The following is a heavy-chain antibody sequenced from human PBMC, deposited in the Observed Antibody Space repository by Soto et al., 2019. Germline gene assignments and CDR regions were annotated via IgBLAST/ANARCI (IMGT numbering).Heavy chain of an antibody. D-gene: IGHD3-3*01. CDR2: ISYDGSNK. Sequence: GGSLRLSCAASGFTFSSYGMHWVRQAPGKGLEWVAVISYDGSNKYYADSVKGRFTISRDNSKNTLYLQMNSLRAEDTAVYYCAKAGFLEWLLYFDYWGQGTLVTVSS. V-gene: IGHV3-30*18. CDR3: AKAGFLEWLLYFDY. CDR1: GFTFSSYG. J-gene: IGHJ4*02.